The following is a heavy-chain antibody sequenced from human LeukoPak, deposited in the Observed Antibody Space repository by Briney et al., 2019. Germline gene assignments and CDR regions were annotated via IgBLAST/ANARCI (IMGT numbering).Heavy chain of an antibody. CDR3: ASHKYCSSSSCYAFDI. J-gene: IGHJ3*02. D-gene: IGHD2-2*01. CDR1: GYTFTSYG. CDR2: ISAYSSNT. Sequence: ASVKVSCKASGYTFTSYGISWVRQAPGQGLKWMGWISAYSSNTNYAQKLQGRVTMTADTSTSTAYMELRSLRSDDTAVYYCASHKYCSSSSCYAFDIWGQGTMVTVPS. V-gene: IGHV1-18*01.